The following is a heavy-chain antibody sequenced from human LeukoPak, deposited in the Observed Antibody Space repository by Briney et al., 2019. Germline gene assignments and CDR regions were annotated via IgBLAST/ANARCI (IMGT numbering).Heavy chain of an antibody. CDR3: AKDRSGLIYFDY. CDR2: ISGSGGST. V-gene: IGHV3-23*01. D-gene: IGHD3-22*01. CDR1: GFTFSSYG. J-gene: IGHJ4*02. Sequence: GGSLRLSCAASGFTFSSYGMSWVRQAPGKGLEWVSAISGSGGSTYYADSVKGRFTISRDNSKNTLYLQMNSLRAEDTAVYYCAKDRSGLIYFDYWGQGTLVTVSS.